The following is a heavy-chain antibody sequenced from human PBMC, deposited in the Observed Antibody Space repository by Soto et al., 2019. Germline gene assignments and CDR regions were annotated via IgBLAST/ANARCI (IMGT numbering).Heavy chain of an antibody. CDR3: AKADSRGSYSYFDY. V-gene: IGHV3-30*18. J-gene: IGHJ4*02. Sequence: QVQLVESGGGVVQPGRSLRLSCAASGFTFSSYGMHWVRQAPGKGLEWVAVISYDGSNKYYADSVKGRFTISRDNSKNTLYLQMNSLRAEDTAVYYCAKADSRGSYSYFDYWGQGTLVNVSS. CDR1: GFTFSSYG. CDR2: ISYDGSNK. D-gene: IGHD1-26*01.